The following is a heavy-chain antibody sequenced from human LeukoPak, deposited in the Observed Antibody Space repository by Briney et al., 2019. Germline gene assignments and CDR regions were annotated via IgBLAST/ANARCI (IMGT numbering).Heavy chain of an antibody. CDR2: IKSKTDGGTT. CDR3: TTDPVLRFLEWLLLDFDY. J-gene: IGHJ4*02. D-gene: IGHD3-3*01. V-gene: IGHV3-15*01. CDR1: GFTFSNAW. Sequence: GGSLRLSCAASGFTFSNAWMSWVRQAPGKGLEWVGRIKSKTDGGTTDYAAPVKGRFNISRDDSKNTLYLQMNSLKTEDTAVYYCTTDPVLRFLEWLLLDFDYWGQGTLVTVSS.